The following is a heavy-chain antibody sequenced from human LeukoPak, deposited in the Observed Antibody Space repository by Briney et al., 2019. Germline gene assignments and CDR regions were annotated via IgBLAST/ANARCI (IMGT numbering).Heavy chain of an antibody. CDR2: INPNSGGT. V-gene: IGHV1-2*06. CDR1: GYTFTGYY. D-gene: IGHD4-23*01. J-gene: IGHJ6*02. CDR3: ASVTPPFHPYYYYYGMDV. Sequence: GASVKVSCKASGYTFTGYYMHWVRQAPGQGLEWMGRINPNSGGTNYAQKFQGRVTMTRDTSISTAYMELSRLRSEDTAVYYCASVTPPFHPYYYYYGMDVWGQGTTVTVSS.